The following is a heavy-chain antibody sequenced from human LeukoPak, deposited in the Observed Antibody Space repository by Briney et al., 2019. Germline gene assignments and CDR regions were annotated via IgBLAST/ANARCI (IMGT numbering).Heavy chain of an antibody. V-gene: IGHV3-23*01. CDR3: AKLSLSGRSQSADY. CDR1: GLTFNSHS. Sequence: PGGSLRLSCVVSGLTFNSHSMSWVRQAPGMGLEWVSVVSTNGDVTFYADSVKGRFTISRDNSKNTLFLQMNSLRAEDTAVYYCAKLSLSGRSQSADYWGQGTLVTVSS. CDR2: VSTNGDVT. J-gene: IGHJ4*02. D-gene: IGHD3-10*01.